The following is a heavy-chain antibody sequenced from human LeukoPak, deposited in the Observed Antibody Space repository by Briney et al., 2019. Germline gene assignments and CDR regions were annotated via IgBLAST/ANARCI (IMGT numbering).Heavy chain of an antibody. J-gene: IGHJ4*02. Sequence: GGSLRLSCVASGFTFSSSWMSWVRQAPGKGLEWVANIKQDGSEKSYVESVRGRFTITRDNAKNSLYLQLNSLRAEDTALYSCARDNPPDYWGQGTLVTVSS. CDR2: IKQDGSEK. V-gene: IGHV3-7*03. CDR1: GFTFSSSW. CDR3: ARDNPPDY.